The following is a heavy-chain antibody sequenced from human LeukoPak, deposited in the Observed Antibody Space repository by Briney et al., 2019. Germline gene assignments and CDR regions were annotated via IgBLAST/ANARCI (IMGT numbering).Heavy chain of an antibody. J-gene: IGHJ5*02. CDR1: GGSISSYY. CDR2: IYYSGST. Sequence: SETLSLTCTVSGGSISSYYWSWIRQPPGKGLEWIGYIYYSGSTNYNPSLKSRVTISVDTSKNQFSLKLSSVTAADTAVYYCARGSLGIYYGSGIAWFDPWGQGTLVTVSS. V-gene: IGHV4-59*01. D-gene: IGHD3-10*01. CDR3: ARGSLGIYYGSGIAWFDP.